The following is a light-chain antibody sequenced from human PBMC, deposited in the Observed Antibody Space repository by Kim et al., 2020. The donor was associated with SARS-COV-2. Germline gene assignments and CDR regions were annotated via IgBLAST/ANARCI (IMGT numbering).Light chain of an antibody. V-gene: IGKV1-39*01. CDR3: QQSNSTPLT. CDR2: AAS. J-gene: IGKJ4*01. Sequence: ASVGDRVTITCRASQSISTNLNGDQQKSGKAPKLLIYAASSLQGGVPSRFSGSGSGTDFTLTISSLQPEDSATYYCQQSNSTPLTFGGGTRVEIK. CDR1: QSISTN.